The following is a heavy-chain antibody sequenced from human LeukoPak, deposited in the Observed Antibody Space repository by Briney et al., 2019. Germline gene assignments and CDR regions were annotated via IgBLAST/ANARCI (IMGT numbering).Heavy chain of an antibody. CDR1: GGSISSYY. J-gene: IGHJ4*02. CDR2: IYYSGST. CDR3: ARHRSGYYLDY. D-gene: IGHD6-25*01. Sequence: PSETLSLTCTVSGGSISSYYWSWIRQPPGKGLEWIGYIYYSGSTNYNPSLKSRVTISLDTSKNQFSLKLSSVIAADTAVYYCARHRSGYYLDYWGKGTLSPSPQ. V-gene: IGHV4-59*08.